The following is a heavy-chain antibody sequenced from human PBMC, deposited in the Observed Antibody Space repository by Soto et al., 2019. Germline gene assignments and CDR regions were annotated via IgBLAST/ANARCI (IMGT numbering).Heavy chain of an antibody. J-gene: IGHJ6*02. CDR1: GYTFTGYY. D-gene: IGHD3-16*01. CDR3: ARSTDRAGGIYYYGMDV. CDR2: INPNSGGT. V-gene: IGHV1-2*04. Sequence: ASVKVSCKASGYTFTGYYMHWVRQAPGQGLEWMGWINPNSGGTNFAQKFQGWVTMTRDTSISTAYMELSRLRSDDTAVYYCARSTDRAGGIYYYGMDVWGQGTTVTVSS.